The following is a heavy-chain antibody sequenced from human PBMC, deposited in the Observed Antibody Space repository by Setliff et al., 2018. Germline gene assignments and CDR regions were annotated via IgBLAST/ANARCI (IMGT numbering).Heavy chain of an antibody. V-gene: IGHV4-39*07. CDR3: ARDNTMVGATDY. CDR1: GGSISSMSYY. J-gene: IGHJ4*02. Sequence: SETLSLTCTVSGGSISSMSYYWGWIRQPPGKGLEWIGRLHTSGSIDYNPSLKCRVTISVDTSKNQFSLRLRSVTAADTAVYFCARDNTMVGATDYWGLGTLVTVSS. CDR2: LHTSGSI. D-gene: IGHD1-26*01.